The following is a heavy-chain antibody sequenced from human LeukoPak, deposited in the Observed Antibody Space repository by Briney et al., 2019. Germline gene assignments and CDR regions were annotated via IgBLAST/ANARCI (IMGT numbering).Heavy chain of an antibody. J-gene: IGHJ4*02. CDR3: ASRGYSYGYFDY. V-gene: IGHV1-2*06. CDR1: GYTFTGYY. Sequence: ASVKVSCKASGYTFTGYYMHWVRQAPGQGLEWMGRINPNSGGTNYAQKFQGRVTMTRDTSISTAYMELSRLRFDDTAVYYCASRGYSYGYFDYWGQGTLVTVSS. D-gene: IGHD5-18*01. CDR2: INPNSGGT.